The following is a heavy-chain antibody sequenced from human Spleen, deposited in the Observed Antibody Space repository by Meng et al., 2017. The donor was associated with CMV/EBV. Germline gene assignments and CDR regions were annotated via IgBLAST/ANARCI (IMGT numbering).Heavy chain of an antibody. CDR2: ISSSHSDI. D-gene: IGHD2-15*01. Sequence: GESLKISCAASGFTFNIYSINWVRQAPGKGLEWVSSISSSHSDIDYADSVRGRFTISRDNAKNSLYLQLNSLKTEDTAVYYCTRGGQLLHDYWGQGTLVTVSS. CDR1: GFTFNIYS. V-gene: IGHV3-21*04. CDR3: TRGGQLLHDY. J-gene: IGHJ4*02.